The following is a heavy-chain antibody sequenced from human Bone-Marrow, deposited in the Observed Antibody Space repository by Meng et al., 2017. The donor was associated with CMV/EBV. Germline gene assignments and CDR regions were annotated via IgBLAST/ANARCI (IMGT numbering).Heavy chain of an antibody. CDR1: GFTFSSYE. CDR2: ISSSGSTI. CDR3: AKSPVALY. V-gene: IGHV3-48*03. Sequence: GGSLRLSCAASGFTFSSYEMNWVRQAPGKGLEWVSYISSSGSTIYYADSVKGRFTISRDNAKKSMYLQMHSLKAEDTAMYYCAKSPVALYWGQGTLVTVSS. D-gene: IGHD4-23*01. J-gene: IGHJ4*02.